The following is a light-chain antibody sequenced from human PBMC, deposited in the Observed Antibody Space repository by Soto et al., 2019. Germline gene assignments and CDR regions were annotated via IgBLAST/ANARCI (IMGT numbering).Light chain of an antibody. CDR1: QSVSSNY. CDR2: AAS. CDR3: QQYGSSPWT. Sequence: EIVLTQSPGTLSLSPGERSTLSCSARQSVSSNYLGWYQQKPGQAPRLLIYAASSRATGIPDRFSGSGSGTDFTLTISRLEPEDFAVYFCQQYGSSPWTFGQGTKVDIK. J-gene: IGKJ1*01. V-gene: IGKV3-20*01.